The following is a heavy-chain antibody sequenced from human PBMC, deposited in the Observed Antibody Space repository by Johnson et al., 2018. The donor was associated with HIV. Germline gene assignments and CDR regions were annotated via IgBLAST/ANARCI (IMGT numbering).Heavy chain of an antibody. J-gene: IGHJ3*02. CDR2: IKSKTDGGTT. D-gene: IGHD3-16*01. V-gene: IGHV3-15*01. CDR1: GFTFSSYA. Sequence: VQLVESGGGLVKPGGSLRLSCASSGFTFSSYAMHWVRQAPGKGLEWVGRIKSKTDGGTTDHAAPVKGRFSISRDDSKNTLYLQMNSLKTEDTAVYYCATGFGPAFEMWGQGTMVTVSS. CDR3: ATGFGPAFEM.